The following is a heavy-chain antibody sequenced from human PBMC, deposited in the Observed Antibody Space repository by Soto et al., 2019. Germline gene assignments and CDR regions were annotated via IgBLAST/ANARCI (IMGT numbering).Heavy chain of an antibody. CDR1: GVSVSRDYQ. D-gene: IGHD1-26*01. CDR3: DRAWDF. V-gene: IGHV4-30-4*01. J-gene: IGHJ1*01. Sequence: NPSETLSLTCTVSGVSVSRDYQWIWIRQPPGKGLEWIGHISYSGSPYYHPSLRSRLSISVDTSKNQFSLKVNSVTAADPPVCYFDRAWDFWGQGTMVTVCS. CDR2: ISYSGSP.